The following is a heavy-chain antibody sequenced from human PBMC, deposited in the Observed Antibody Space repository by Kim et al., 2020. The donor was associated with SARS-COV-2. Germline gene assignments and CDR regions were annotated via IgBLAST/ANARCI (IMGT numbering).Heavy chain of an antibody. V-gene: IGHV3-21*01. CDR2: ISSSSSYI. Sequence: GGSLRLSCAASGFTFSSYSMNWVRQAPGKGLEWVSSISSSSSYIYYADSVKGRFTISRDNAKNSLYLQMNSLRAEDTAVYYCARDTITMVRGVTIGYYYYYGMDVWGQGTTVTVSS. CDR3: ARDTITMVRGVTIGYYYYYGMDV. D-gene: IGHD3-10*01. CDR1: GFTFSSYS. J-gene: IGHJ6*02.